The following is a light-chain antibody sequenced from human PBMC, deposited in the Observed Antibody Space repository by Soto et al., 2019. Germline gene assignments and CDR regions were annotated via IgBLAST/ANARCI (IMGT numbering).Light chain of an antibody. CDR3: QQDGSAPLS. CDR2: GAS. J-gene: IGKJ1*01. Sequence: IVLTQSPGTLSLSPGERATPSCRASQSVSTNYLARYQQKPGQAPRLLIYGASSRATGFPDRFSGSGSVTDCTLTISRLEPEDFAVYDCQQDGSAPLSFGQGTKVEIK. V-gene: IGKV3-20*01. CDR1: QSVSTNY.